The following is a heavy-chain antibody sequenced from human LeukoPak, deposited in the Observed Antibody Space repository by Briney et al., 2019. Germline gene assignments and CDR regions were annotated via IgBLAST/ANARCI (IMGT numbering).Heavy chain of an antibody. D-gene: IGHD6-19*01. J-gene: IGHJ4*02. Sequence: GGSLRLSCAASGFPFSNYAMSWVRQAPGKGLGWVSTISSSGDNTHYSDSVKGRFTISRDNSKNTLYLQMNTLRAEDTAIYYCARRGWLVNFDYWGQGTLVTVSS. CDR2: ISSSGDNT. CDR1: GFPFSNYA. CDR3: ARRGWLVNFDY. V-gene: IGHV3-23*01.